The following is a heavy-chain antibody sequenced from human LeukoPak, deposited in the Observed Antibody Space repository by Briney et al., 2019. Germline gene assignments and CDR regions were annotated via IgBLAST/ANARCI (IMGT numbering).Heavy chain of an antibody. D-gene: IGHD2-21*02. CDR3: ARDYCGGDCYPFDY. V-gene: IGHV3-20*04. J-gene: IGHJ4*02. Sequence: GGSLRLSCAVSGFTFDDYGMSWVRQVPGKGLEWVSGINWNGGSTGYADSVKGRFTISRDNAKKSVYLKMDNLRGDDTALYYCARDYCGGDCYPFDYWGQGIQVTVSS. CDR1: GFTFDDYG. CDR2: INWNGGST.